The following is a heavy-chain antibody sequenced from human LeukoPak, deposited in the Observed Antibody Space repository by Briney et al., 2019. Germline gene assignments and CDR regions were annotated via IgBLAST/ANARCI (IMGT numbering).Heavy chain of an antibody. CDR3: QIMAPRYYYMDV. CDR2: IYSAGSA. Sequence: GGSLRLSCAASGVTVTNNYMRWVRQAPGKGLEWVSFIYSAGSAYYADSVKGRFTISRDASTNTLYPDMHSLRVEDTAVYYCQIMAPRYYYMDVWGKGTAVTVSS. D-gene: IGHD3-16*01. CDR1: GVTVTNNY. J-gene: IGHJ6*03. V-gene: IGHV3-53*01.